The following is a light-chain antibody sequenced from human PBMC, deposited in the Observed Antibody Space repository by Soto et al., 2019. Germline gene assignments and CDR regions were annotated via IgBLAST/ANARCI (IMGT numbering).Light chain of an antibody. CDR2: DAS. CDR3: QQRSNWRT. CDR1: QSVSSNY. J-gene: IGKJ1*01. Sequence: EIVLTQSPATLSLSPGERATLSCRASQSVSSNYLAWYQQKPGQAPRLLIYDASNRATDIPARFSGSGSGTHFTLTISSLEPEDFAVYYCQQRSNWRTFGQGTKVEI. V-gene: IGKV3-11*01.